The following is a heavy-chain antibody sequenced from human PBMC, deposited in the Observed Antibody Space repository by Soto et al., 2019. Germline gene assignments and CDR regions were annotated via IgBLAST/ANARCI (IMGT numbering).Heavy chain of an antibody. CDR2: ISSSSSYI. D-gene: IGHD3-10*01. Sequence: PGGSLRLSCAASGFTFSSYSMNWVRQAPGKGLEWVSSISSSSSYIYYADSVKGRFTISRDNAKNSLYLQMNSLRAEDTAVYYCASPSDYYGSGSPSAWGQGTLVTVSS. CDR1: GFTFSSYS. J-gene: IGHJ5*02. V-gene: IGHV3-21*01. CDR3: ASPSDYYGSGSPSA.